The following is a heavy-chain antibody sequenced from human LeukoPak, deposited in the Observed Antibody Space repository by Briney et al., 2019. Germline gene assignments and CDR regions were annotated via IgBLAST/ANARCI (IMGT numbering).Heavy chain of an antibody. CDR1: GFTVSSNY. D-gene: IGHD1-26*01. CDR3: ARGGSYLSAFDI. V-gene: IGHV3-53*01. Sequence: PGGSLRLSCAASGFTVSSNYMSWVRQAPGKGRECVSIIYSGGSTFYADSVKGRFTISRDNSKNTLYLQMNSLRAEDTAVYYYARGGSYLSAFDIWGQGTMVTVSS. CDR2: IYSGGST. J-gene: IGHJ3*02.